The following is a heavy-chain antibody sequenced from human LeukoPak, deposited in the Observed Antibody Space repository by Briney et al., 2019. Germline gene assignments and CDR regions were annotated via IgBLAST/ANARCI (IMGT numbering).Heavy chain of an antibody. Sequence: PGRSLRLSCAASGFTFDDYAMHWVRQAPGKGLEWVSGISWNSGSIGYADSVEGRFTISRDNAKNSLYLQMNSLRAEDTAVYYCASLLYYDILTGAFDYWGQGTLVTVSS. CDR2: ISWNSGSI. V-gene: IGHV3-9*01. CDR3: ASLLYYDILTGAFDY. CDR1: GFTFDDYA. J-gene: IGHJ4*02. D-gene: IGHD3-9*01.